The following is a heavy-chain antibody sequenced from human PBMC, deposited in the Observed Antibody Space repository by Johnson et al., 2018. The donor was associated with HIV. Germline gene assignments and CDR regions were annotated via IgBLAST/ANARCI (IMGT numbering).Heavy chain of an antibody. CDR1: GFPFSSYG. J-gene: IGHJ3*02. Sequence: QVQLVESGGGVVQPGGSLRLSCAASGFPFSSYGMHWVRQAPGKGLEWVAFMGYDGSNKYYVDSVKGRFTLSRDISKNTLYLQMNSLRAEDTAVYYCAKDRTGGYCSSSSCFDAFDIWGQGTMVTVSS. D-gene: IGHD2-2*01. CDR3: AKDRTGGYCSSSSCFDAFDI. V-gene: IGHV3-30*02. CDR2: MGYDGSNK.